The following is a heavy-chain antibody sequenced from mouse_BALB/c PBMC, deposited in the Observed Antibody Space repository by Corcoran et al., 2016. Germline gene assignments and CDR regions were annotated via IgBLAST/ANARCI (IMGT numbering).Heavy chain of an antibody. CDR3: ARFTTAKGFDY. CDR2: INTYTGEP. CDR1: GYTFTNYG. D-gene: IGHD1-2*01. Sequence: QIQLVQSGPELKKPGETVKISCKASGYTFTNYGMKWVKRAPGKGLKWMGWINTYTGEPTYADDFKGRFAFSLETSASTAYLQINNLKNEDTATYFCARFTTAKGFDYWGQGTTLTVSS. J-gene: IGHJ2*01. V-gene: IGHV9-3-1*01.